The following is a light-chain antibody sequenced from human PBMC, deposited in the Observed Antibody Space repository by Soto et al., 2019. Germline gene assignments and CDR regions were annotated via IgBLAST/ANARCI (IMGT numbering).Light chain of an antibody. V-gene: IGLV2-14*01. CDR3: SAYPSSSTLMV. Sequence: QSALTQPASVSGSPGQSITISCTGTSSDVGGYNYVSWYQQHPGKAPKLMIYDVSNEPSGVSNRFSGSKSGNTASLANSGLQAEDEADYYGSAYPSSSTLMVFGGGTKLTVL. CDR1: SSDVGGYNY. CDR2: DVS. J-gene: IGLJ2*01.